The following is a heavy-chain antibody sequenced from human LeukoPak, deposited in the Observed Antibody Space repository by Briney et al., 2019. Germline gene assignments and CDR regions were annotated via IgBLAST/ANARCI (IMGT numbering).Heavy chain of an antibody. D-gene: IGHD6-13*01. CDR3: ARDWAAAAAFDY. CDR2: ISSSSSYI. Sequence: PGGSLRLSCAASGFTFSSYSMNWVRQAPGKGLEWVSSISSSSSYIYYADSVKGRFTISRDNAKNSLYLQMNSLRAEDTAVYYCARDWAAAAAFDYWGQGTLVTVSS. V-gene: IGHV3-21*01. J-gene: IGHJ4*02. CDR1: GFTFSSYS.